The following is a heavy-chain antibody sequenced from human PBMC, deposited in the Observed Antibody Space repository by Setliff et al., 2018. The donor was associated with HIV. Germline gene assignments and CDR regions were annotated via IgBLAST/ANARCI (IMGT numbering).Heavy chain of an antibody. CDR1: GYTFTSYD. CDR3: AKCSEMLGTPATSSGYYCGWFDP. D-gene: IGHD3-22*01. Sequence: ASVKVSCKASGYTFTSYDINWVRQGTGQGLEWMGWMNPNSGNTGYAQKFQGRVTMTTDTSTNTAYMDLRSLRSDDTAGYYCAKCSEMLGTPATSSGYYCGWFDPWGQGTLVTVSS. V-gene: IGHV1-8*02. J-gene: IGHJ5*02. CDR2: MNPNSGNT.